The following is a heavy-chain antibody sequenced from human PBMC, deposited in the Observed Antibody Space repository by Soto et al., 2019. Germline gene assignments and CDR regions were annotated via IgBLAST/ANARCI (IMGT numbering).Heavy chain of an antibody. CDR2: IWYDGSNK. CDR1: GFTFSSYG. Sequence: GGSLRLSCAASGFTFSSYGMHWVRQAPGKGLEWVAVIWYDGSNKYYADSVKGRFTISRDNSKNTLYLQMNSLRAEDTAVYYCARSRAGAYGMDVWGQGTTVTVSS. J-gene: IGHJ6*02. V-gene: IGHV3-33*01. CDR3: ARSRAGAYGMDV.